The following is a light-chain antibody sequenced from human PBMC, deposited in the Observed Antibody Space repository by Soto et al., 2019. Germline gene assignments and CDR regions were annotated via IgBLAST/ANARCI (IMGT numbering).Light chain of an antibody. V-gene: IGKV3-11*01. J-gene: IGKJ5*01. CDR2: DAS. Sequence: EIVFTQSPATLSLSPGERATLSCRASQSVSSYLAWYQQKPGQAPRLLIYDASNRATGIPARFSGSGSGTDFTLPISSLEPEDFAVYYCQQRSNWPPITFGQGTRLEIK. CDR3: QQRSNWPPIT. CDR1: QSVSSY.